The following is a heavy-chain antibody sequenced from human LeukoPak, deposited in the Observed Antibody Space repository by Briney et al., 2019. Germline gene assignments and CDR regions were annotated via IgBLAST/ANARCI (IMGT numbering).Heavy chain of an antibody. CDR1: GGSISSSNW. V-gene: IGHV4-4*02. D-gene: IGHD3-16*01. J-gene: IGHJ3*02. CDR2: IYHSGST. Sequence: SETLSLTCAVSGGSISSSNWWRWVRQPPGKGLEWIGEIYHSGSTNYNPSLKSRVTISVDKSKNQFSLKLSSVTAADTAVYYCASTRGSSASRGFDIWGQGTMVTVSS. CDR3: ASTRGSSASRGFDI.